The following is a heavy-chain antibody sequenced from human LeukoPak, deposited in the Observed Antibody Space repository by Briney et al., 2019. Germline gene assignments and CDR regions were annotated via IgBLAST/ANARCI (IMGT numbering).Heavy chain of an antibody. CDR1: GCTFSSYG. CDR2: IRYDGSNK. J-gene: IGHJ4*02. CDR3: AKLGFGEPIGDY. Sequence: GGSLRLSCAASGCTFSSYGMHWVRQAPGKGLEWVAFIRYDGSNKYYADSVKGRFTISRDNSKNTLYLQMNSLRAEDTAVYYCAKLGFGEPIGDYWGQGTLVTVSS. D-gene: IGHD3-10*01. V-gene: IGHV3-30*02.